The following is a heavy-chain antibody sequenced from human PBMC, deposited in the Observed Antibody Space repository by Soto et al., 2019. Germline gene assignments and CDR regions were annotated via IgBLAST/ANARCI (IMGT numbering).Heavy chain of an antibody. V-gene: IGHV4-34*01. D-gene: IGHD6-13*01. CDR2: INHSGST. Sequence: SETLSLTCAVYGGSFSGYYWSWIRQPPGKGLEWIGEINHSGSTNYNPSLKSRVTISVDTSKNQFSLKLSSVTAADTAVYYCARVRHSSSYWFDPWGQGTQVTVSS. CDR1: GGSFSGYY. J-gene: IGHJ5*02. CDR3: ARVRHSSSYWFDP.